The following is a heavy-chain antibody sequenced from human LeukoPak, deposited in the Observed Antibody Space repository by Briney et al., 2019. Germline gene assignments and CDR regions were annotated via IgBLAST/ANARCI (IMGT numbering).Heavy chain of an antibody. Sequence: SETLSLTCTVSGGSISSSSYYWGWIRQPPGKGLEWIGTIYYSGSTYYNPSLKSRVTISVDTSKNQFSLKLSSVTAADTAVYYCARRSRVRGAFDIWGQGTMVTVSS. CDR1: GGSISSSSYY. CDR3: ARRSRVRGAFDI. V-gene: IGHV4-39*01. J-gene: IGHJ3*02. CDR2: IYYSGST. D-gene: IGHD3-16*01.